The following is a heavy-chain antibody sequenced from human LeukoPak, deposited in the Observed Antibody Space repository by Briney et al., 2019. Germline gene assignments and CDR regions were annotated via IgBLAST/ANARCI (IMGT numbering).Heavy chain of an antibody. J-gene: IGHJ4*02. CDR2: INWNGVST. D-gene: IGHD3-10*01. CDR1: GFTFDDYG. Sequence: GGSLRLSCTASGFTFDDYGLTWVRQAPGKGLEWVSGINWNGVSTGYADSVKGRFTISRDNAKNSLYLQMNSLRAEDTALYYCARDDYGSGSWNDYWGQGTLVTVSP. CDR3: ARDDYGSGSWNDY. V-gene: IGHV3-20*04.